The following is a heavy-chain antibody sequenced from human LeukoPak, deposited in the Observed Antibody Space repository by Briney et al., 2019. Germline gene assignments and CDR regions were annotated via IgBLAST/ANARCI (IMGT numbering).Heavy chain of an antibody. J-gene: IGHJ4*02. CDR2: INWNGGST. V-gene: IGHV3-20*04. Sequence: GGSLRLSCAASGFTFDDYGMSWARQAPGKGLEWVSGINWNGGSTGYADSVKGRFTISRDNAKNSLYLQMNSLRAEDTALYYCAREGYSGSYSDFDYWGQGTLVTVSS. CDR3: AREGYSGSYSDFDY. CDR1: GFTFDDYG. D-gene: IGHD1-26*01.